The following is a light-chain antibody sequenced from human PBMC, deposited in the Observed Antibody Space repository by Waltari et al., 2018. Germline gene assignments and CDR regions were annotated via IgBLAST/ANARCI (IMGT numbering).Light chain of an antibody. CDR2: WAS. CDR3: QQYYSAPLT. V-gene: IGKV4-1*01. CDR1: QTVLYRSNNKNY. J-gene: IGKJ4*01. Sequence: DNAMTQSPDDLAVTLGERATIIRKYSQTVLYRSNNKNYLTGYQQKPGQPPKLLIHWASILESGVPDRFSVSGSRTDFSLTISSLQSEDVAVYYCQQYYSAPLTFGVGTKVDIK.